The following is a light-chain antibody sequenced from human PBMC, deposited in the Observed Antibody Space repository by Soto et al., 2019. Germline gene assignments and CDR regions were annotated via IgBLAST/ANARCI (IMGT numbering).Light chain of an antibody. CDR1: SSDVGGYNY. CDR2: DVS. Sequence: QSALTQPASVSGSPGQSITISCTGTSSDVGGYNYVSWCQQHPGKAPKFMIYDVSNRPSGVSNRFSGSKSGNTASLTISGLQAEDEADYYCSSYTTSNTRQIVFGTGTKLTVL. J-gene: IGLJ1*01. V-gene: IGLV2-14*01. CDR3: SSYTTSNTRQIV.